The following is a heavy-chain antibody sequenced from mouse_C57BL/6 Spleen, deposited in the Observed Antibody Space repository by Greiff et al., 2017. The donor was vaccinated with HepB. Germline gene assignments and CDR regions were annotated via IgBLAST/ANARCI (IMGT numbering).Heavy chain of an antibody. J-gene: IGHJ4*01. CDR2: ISYDGSN. V-gene: IGHV3-6*01. CDR1: GYSITSGYY. Sequence: EVKLQESGPGLVKPSQSLSLTCSVTGYSITSGYYWNWIRQFPGNKLEWMGYISYDGSNNYNPSLKNRISITRDTSKNQFFLKLNSLTTEYTATYYCARAPHYYGSPLAMDYWGQGTSVTVSS. CDR3: ARAPHYYGSPLAMDY. D-gene: IGHD1-1*01.